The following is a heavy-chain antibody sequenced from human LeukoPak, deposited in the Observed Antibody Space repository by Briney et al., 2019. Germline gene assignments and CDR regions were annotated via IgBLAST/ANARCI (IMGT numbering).Heavy chain of an antibody. V-gene: IGHV1-2*02. J-gene: IGHJ6*03. CDR2: INPNSGGT. CDR1: GYTFTGYY. Sequence: ASVKVSCKASGYTFTGYYMHWVRQAPGQGLEGMGWINPNSGGTNYAQKFQGRVTMTRDTSISTAYMELSRLRSDDTAVYYCARDREAAADLYYMDVWGKGTTVTVSS. D-gene: IGHD6-13*01. CDR3: ARDREAAADLYYMDV.